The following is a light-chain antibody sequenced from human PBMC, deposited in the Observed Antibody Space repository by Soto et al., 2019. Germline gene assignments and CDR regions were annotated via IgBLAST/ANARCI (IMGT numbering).Light chain of an antibody. CDR3: QQYGSSPPWT. Sequence: EIVLTQSPGTLSFSPGERATLSFRARQSVSSSYLAWYQQKPGQAPRLLIYGASSRATGIPDRFSGSGSGTDFTLTISRLEPEDFAVYYCQQYGSSPPWTFGQGTKVDIK. CDR2: GAS. J-gene: IGKJ1*01. V-gene: IGKV3-20*01. CDR1: QSVSSSY.